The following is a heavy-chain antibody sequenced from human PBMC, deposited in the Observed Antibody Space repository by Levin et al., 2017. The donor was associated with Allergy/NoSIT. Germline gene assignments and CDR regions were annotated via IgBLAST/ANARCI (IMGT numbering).Heavy chain of an antibody. Sequence: SQTLSLTCTVSGGSISSGDYYWSWIRQPPGKGLEWIGYIYYSGSTYYNPSLKSRVTISVDTSKNQFSLKLSSVTAADTAVYYCARVYYDFWSGYYTGRYFDYWGQGTLVTVSS. V-gene: IGHV4-30-4*01. CDR1: GGSISSGDYY. J-gene: IGHJ4*02. CDR2: IYYSGST. CDR3: ARVYYDFWSGYYTGRYFDY. D-gene: IGHD3-3*01.